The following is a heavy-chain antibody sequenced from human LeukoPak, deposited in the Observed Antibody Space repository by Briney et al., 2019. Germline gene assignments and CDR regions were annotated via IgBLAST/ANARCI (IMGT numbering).Heavy chain of an antibody. CDR2: ISGSGGST. D-gene: IGHD2-2*01. Sequence: GGSLRLSCAASGFTFSSYGMHWVRQAPGKGLEWVSAISGSGGSTYYADSVKGRFTISRDNSKNTLYLQMNSLRAEDTAVYYCAKDTPHIVVVPAAPVWGKGTTVTVSS. CDR1: GFTFSSYG. J-gene: IGHJ6*04. CDR3: AKDTPHIVVVPAAPV. V-gene: IGHV3-23*01.